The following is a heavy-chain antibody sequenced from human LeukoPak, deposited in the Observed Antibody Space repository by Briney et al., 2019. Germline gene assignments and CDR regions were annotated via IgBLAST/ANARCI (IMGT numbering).Heavy chain of an antibody. V-gene: IGHV3-9*01. CDR2: ISWNSGSI. Sequence: GGSLRLSCAASGFTFDDYAMHWVRQAPGKGLEGVSGISWNSGSIGYADSVKGRFTISRDNAKNSLYLQMNSLRAEDTALYYCAKAPGIVGSPSSAFDIWGQGTMVTVSS. J-gene: IGHJ3*02. D-gene: IGHD1-26*01. CDR3: AKAPGIVGSPSSAFDI. CDR1: GFTFDDYA.